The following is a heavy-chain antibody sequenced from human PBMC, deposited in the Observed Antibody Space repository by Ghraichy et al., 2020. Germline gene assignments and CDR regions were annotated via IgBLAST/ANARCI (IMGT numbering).Heavy chain of an antibody. CDR3: ARLGPSITIDY. J-gene: IGHJ4*02. CDR2: IYSGGST. V-gene: IGHV3-53*01. CDR1: GFTVSSNY. D-gene: IGHD3-9*01. Sequence: GGSRRLSCAASGFTVSSNYMSWVRQAPGKGLEWVSVIYSGGSTYYADSVKGRFTISRDNSKNTLYLQMNSLRAEDTAVYYCARLGPSITIDYWGQGTLVTVSS.